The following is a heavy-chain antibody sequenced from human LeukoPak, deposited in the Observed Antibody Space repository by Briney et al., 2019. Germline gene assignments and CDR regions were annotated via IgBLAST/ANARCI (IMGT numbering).Heavy chain of an antibody. J-gene: IGHJ4*02. Sequence: GRSLRLSCAASGFTFSSYAMHWVRQAPGKGLEWVAVISYDGSNKYYADSVKGRFTISRDNSKNTLYLQMNSLRAEDTAVYYCARGPHYYDGSGYSPDYWGQGTLVTVSS. CDR3: ARGPHYYDGSGYSPDY. CDR1: GFTFSSYA. D-gene: IGHD3-22*01. CDR2: ISYDGSNK. V-gene: IGHV3-30*04.